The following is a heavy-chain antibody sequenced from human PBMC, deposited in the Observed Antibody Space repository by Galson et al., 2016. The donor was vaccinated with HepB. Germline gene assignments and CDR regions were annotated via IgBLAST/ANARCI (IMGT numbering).Heavy chain of an antibody. CDR2: ISGPGRNT. J-gene: IGHJ4*02. D-gene: IGHD2-21*02. CDR1: KFTFRNYA. CDR3: AKDPIQCGGDCTRASYYFDY. V-gene: IGHV3-23*01. Sequence: SLRLSCAASKFTFRNYAMSWVRQAPGKGLEWVSSISGPGRNTYYADSVKGRFTISRDNSKNTLYLQMNSLRAEDTAVCYCAKDPIQCGGDCTRASYYFDYWGQGLLVTVSS.